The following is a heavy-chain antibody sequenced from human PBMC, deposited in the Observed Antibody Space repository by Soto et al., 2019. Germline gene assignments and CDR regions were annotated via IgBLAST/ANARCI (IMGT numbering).Heavy chain of an antibody. D-gene: IGHD2-21*02. V-gene: IGHV1-46*01. CDR1: GYNFIAYY. J-gene: IGHJ4*02. CDR3: AKYCGGDCRHFDA. Sequence: QVQLVQSGAEVKKPGSSGKLSCKASGYNFIAYYIYWVRQAPGQVPEWMGMINPSSGATNYAQKFQGRVTVTRDTSTSTAYLELSSLRSEDAAVYYCAKYCGGDCRHFDAWGQGTLVTVSS. CDR2: INPSSGAT.